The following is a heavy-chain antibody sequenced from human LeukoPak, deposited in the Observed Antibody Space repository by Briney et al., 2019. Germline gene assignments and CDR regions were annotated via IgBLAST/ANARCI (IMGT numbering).Heavy chain of an antibody. D-gene: IGHD2-8*01. CDR1: GYTFTSYY. CDR2: INPSGGST. CDR3: ARQGYCTNGVCLPPDNWFDP. V-gene: IGHV1-46*01. Sequence: ASVKVSCKASGYTFTSYYMHWVRQAPGQGLEWMGIINPSGGSTSYAQKFQGRVTMTRGTSTSTVYMELSSLRSEDTAVYYCARQGYCTNGVCLPPDNWFDPWGQGTLVTVSS. J-gene: IGHJ5*02.